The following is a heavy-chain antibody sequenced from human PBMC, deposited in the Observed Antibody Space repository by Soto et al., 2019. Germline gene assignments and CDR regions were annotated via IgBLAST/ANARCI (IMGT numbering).Heavy chain of an antibody. Sequence: GGSLRLSCAASGFTFSGSAMHWVRQASGKGLEWVGRIRSKANSYATAYAASVKGRFTISRDDSKNTAYLQMNSLKTEDTAVYYCAKRPDRYSGSDQNYFESWGRGTLVTVSS. D-gene: IGHD5-12*01. CDR3: AKRPDRYSGSDQNYFES. CDR2: IRSKANSYAT. V-gene: IGHV3-73*01. J-gene: IGHJ4*02. CDR1: GFTFSGSA.